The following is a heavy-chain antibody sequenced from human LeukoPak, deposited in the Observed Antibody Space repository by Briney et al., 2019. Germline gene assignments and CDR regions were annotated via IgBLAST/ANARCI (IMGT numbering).Heavy chain of an antibody. CDR1: GFTFSSYA. D-gene: IGHD4-17*01. CDR3: AKDLDYAVYYYGMDV. V-gene: IGHV3-23*01. Sequence: GGSLRLSCAASGFTFSSYAMSWVRQAPGKGLEWVSAISGSGGSTYYADSVKGWFTISRDNSKNTLYLQMNSLRAEDTAVYYCAKDLDYAVYYYGMDVWGQGTTVTVSS. J-gene: IGHJ6*02. CDR2: ISGSGGST.